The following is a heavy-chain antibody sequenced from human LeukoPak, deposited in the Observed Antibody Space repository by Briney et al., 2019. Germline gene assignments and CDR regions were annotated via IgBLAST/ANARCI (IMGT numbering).Heavy chain of an antibody. Sequence: SETLSLTCTVSGGSISSYYWSWIRQPPGKGLEWIGYIYYSGSTNYNPSLKSRVTISVDTSKNQFSLKLSSVTAADTAVYYCARLTYSGSYLDYWGQGTLVTVSS. J-gene: IGHJ4*02. CDR1: GGSISSYY. D-gene: IGHD1-26*01. CDR2: IYYSGST. V-gene: IGHV4-59*01. CDR3: ARLTYSGSYLDY.